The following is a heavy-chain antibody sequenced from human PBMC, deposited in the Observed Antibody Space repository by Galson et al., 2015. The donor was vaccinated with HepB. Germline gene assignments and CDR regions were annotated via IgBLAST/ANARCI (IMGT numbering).Heavy chain of an antibody. CDR3: AKDALSGLDS. Sequence: SLRLSCAVSGFTFSTYAMSWVRQAPGKGLEWVSAISGGSTYYADSVRGRFTISRDNSRNTLYLQMNSLRAEDTAVYYRAKDALSGLDSWGQGTLVTVSS. CDR1: GFTFSTYA. D-gene: IGHD1-26*01. CDR2: ISGGST. J-gene: IGHJ4*02. V-gene: IGHV3-23*01.